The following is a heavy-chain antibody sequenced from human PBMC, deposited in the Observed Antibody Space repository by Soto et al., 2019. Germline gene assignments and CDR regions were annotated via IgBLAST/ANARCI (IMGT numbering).Heavy chain of an antibody. Sequence: GESLKISCKGSGYSFASFLIGWVRQMRGKGLEWMGIISTGDSDTRYSPSYQGKATISADNSITTDYLQWSSLKASDTAMYYCVKYYDFWGCYSTRYYYYGIDFWGQGTTVTVSS. D-gene: IGHD3-3*01. CDR3: VKYYDFWGCYSTRYYYYGIDF. V-gene: IGHV5-51*01. J-gene: IGHJ6*02. CDR1: GYSFASFL. CDR2: ISTGDSDT.